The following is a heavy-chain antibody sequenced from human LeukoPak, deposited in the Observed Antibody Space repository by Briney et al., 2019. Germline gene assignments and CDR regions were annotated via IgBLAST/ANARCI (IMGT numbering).Heavy chain of an antibody. V-gene: IGHV3-74*01. J-gene: IGHJ4*02. Sequence: GGSLRLSCAASGFTFSNYWVHWVRQAPGKGLVWVSRINSDGINTSYADSVKGRFTISRDNSKNTFYLQMNSLRAEDTAVYYCAKDSGWLRFHYWGQGTLVTVSS. D-gene: IGHD5-12*01. CDR2: INSDGINT. CDR3: AKDSGWLRFHY. CDR1: GFTFSNYW.